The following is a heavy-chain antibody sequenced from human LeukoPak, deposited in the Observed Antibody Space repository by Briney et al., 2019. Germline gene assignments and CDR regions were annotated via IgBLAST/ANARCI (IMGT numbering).Heavy chain of an antibody. D-gene: IGHD3-16*01. CDR1: GVSIASYY. CDR2: IYYSGRT. J-gene: IGHJ4*02. V-gene: IGHV4-59*01. CDR3: ARDHGGYYFDY. Sequence: SETLSLTCTVSGVSIASYYWSWFRQPPGERLEWIGHIYYSGRTNYNPSLKSRVSISVDTSKNQFSLRLNSVTAADTAVYYCARDHGGYYFDYWGQGTLVTVSS.